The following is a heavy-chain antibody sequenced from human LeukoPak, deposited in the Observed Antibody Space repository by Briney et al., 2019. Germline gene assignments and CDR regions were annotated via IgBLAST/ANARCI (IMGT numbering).Heavy chain of an antibody. Sequence: SETLSLTCTVSGGSISSGGYYWSWIRQHPGKGLEWIGYIYYSGSTYYNPSLKSRVTISVDTSKNQFSLKLSSVTAADMAVYYCAREAGSGIYGMDVWGQGTTVTVSS. CDR2: IYYSGST. CDR3: AREAGSGIYGMDV. V-gene: IGHV4-31*03. D-gene: IGHD3-10*01. CDR1: GGSISSGGYY. J-gene: IGHJ6*02.